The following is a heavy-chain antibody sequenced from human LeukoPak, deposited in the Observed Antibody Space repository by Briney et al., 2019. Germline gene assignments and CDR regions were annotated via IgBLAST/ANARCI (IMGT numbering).Heavy chain of an antibody. CDR2: IFGSASKI. D-gene: IGHD6-19*01. CDR3: VKDRVPDSGWSFDV. V-gene: IGHV3-23*01. Sequence: GGSLRLSCTTSGFTFATYSMSWVRQAPAQGLEWVASIFGSASKIYHADSVKGRFTVSRDNSKNTLYLQMNGLRVEDTALYYCVKDRVPDSGWSFDVWGRGTMVTVSA. J-gene: IGHJ3*01. CDR1: GFTFATYS.